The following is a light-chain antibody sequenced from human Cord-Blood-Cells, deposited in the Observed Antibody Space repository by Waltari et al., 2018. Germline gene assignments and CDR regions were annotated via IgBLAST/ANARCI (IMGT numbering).Light chain of an antibody. CDR1: SSDVGSSNL. V-gene: IGLV2-23*01. Sequence: QSALTQPASVSGSPGQSLTISCTGTSSDVGSSNLVSWYQQHPGKAPKLMIYEGSKRPSGVSNRFSGSKSGNTASLTISGLQAEDEADYYCCSYAGSSTPQVVFGGGTKLTVL. CDR2: EGS. CDR3: CSYAGSSTPQVV. J-gene: IGLJ2*01.